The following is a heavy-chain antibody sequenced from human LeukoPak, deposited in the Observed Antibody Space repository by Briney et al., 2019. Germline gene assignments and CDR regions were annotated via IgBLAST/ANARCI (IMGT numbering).Heavy chain of an antibody. J-gene: IGHJ4*02. CDR3: AKLLRSWYFFDY. Sequence: GRSLRLSCAASGFTFSSYAMSWVRQAPGKGLEWVSSIGTSGVNIYYADSVKGRFTISRDYSKNTLYLQMNSLRAEDTATYYCAKLLRSWYFFDYWGQRALVTVSS. CDR1: GFTFSSYA. D-gene: IGHD6-13*01. CDR2: IGTSGVNI. V-gene: IGHV3-23*01.